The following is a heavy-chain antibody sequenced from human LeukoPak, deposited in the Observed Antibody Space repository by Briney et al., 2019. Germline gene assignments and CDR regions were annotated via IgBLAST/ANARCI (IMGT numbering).Heavy chain of an antibody. CDR2: IYSGGST. CDR1: GFTASSNY. J-gene: IGHJ4*02. D-gene: IGHD2-2*01. CDR3: ATVGGYCSSTSCNAYFDY. V-gene: IGHV3-53*01. Sequence: GGSLRLSCAASGFTASSNYMSWVRQAPGKGLEWVSIIYSGGSTYYADSAEGRFTISRDNSKNTLYLHMSSLSAEDTAVYYCATVGGYCSSTSCNAYFDYWGQGALVTVSS.